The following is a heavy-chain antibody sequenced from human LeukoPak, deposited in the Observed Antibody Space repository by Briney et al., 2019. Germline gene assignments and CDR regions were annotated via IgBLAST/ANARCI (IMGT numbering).Heavy chain of an antibody. J-gene: IGHJ4*02. CDR3: ARDLYCTNGVCYEYYFDY. CDR1: GYTFTGYY. D-gene: IGHD2-8*01. CDR2: INPNSGGT. V-gene: IGHV1-2*02. Sequence: ASVKVSCKASGYTFTGYYMHWARQAPGQGLEWMGWINPNSGGTNYAQKFQGRVTMTRDTSISTAYMELSRLRSDDTAVYYCARDLYCTNGVCYEYYFDYWGQGTLVTVSS.